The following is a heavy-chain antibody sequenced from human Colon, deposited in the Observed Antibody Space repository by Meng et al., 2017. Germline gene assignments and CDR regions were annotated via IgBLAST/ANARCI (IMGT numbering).Heavy chain of an antibody. CDR1: GFTFTNAR. V-gene: IGHV3-15*07. CDR2: IKSKTDGGTI. Sequence: GESLKISCAASGFTFTNARMHWVRPAPGRGLVWVGRIKSKTDGGTIDNAAPVKGRFTISRDDSKKILYLQINSLKTDDTAVYYCTTGWNFWGQGTLVTVSS. J-gene: IGHJ4*02. CDR3: TTGWNF. D-gene: IGHD2-15*01.